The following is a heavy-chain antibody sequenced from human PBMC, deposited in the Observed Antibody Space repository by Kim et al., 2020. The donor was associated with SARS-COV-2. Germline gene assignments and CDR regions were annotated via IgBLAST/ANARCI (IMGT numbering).Heavy chain of an antibody. J-gene: IGHJ4*02. CDR2: IYHSGST. D-gene: IGHD3-10*01. CDR3: ARDSRLWFGELSVYFDY. CDR1: GGSISSSNW. Sequence: SETLSLTCAVSGGSISSSNWWSWVRQPPGKGLEWIGEIYHSGSTNYNPSLKSRVTISVDKSKNQFSLKLSSVTAADTAVYYCARDSRLWFGELSVYFDYWGQGTLVTVSS. V-gene: IGHV4-4*02.